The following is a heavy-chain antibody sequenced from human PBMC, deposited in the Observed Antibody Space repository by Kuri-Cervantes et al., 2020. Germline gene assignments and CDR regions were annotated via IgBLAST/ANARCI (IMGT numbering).Heavy chain of an antibody. CDR2: IWYDGSNK. D-gene: IGHD3-3*01. CDR1: GFTFSSYG. Sequence: GESLKISCVGSGFTFSSYGMHWVRQAPGKGLEWVAVIWYDGSNKYYADSVKGRFTISRDNSKNTLYLQMNSLRAEDTAVYYCARDGVGRYFDYWGQGTLVTVSS. V-gene: IGHV3-33*08. CDR3: ARDGVGRYFDY. J-gene: IGHJ4*02.